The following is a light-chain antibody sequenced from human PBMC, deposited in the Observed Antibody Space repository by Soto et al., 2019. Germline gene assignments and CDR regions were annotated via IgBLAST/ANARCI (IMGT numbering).Light chain of an antibody. V-gene: IGKV1-9*01. CDR3: QQVNNYPIT. J-gene: IGKJ5*01. Sequence: DIPLTQSPSFLSASVGDRVTITCRASQGIRNYLAWYQQKPGRAPKLLMYIASTLQTGVPSRFSGSQSGTEFTLTISSLQPEDFATYYGQQVNNYPITFGQGTRLEIK. CDR2: IAS. CDR1: QGIRNY.